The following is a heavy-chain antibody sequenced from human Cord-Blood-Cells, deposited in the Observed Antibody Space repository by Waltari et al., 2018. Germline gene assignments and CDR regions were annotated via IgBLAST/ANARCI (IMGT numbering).Heavy chain of an antibody. Sequence: QVQLVQSGAEVKKPGASVKVSCKASGYTFTGYYMHWVRQAPGQGLEWRGRINPNRGGTNYAQKFQGRVTMTRDTSISTAYMELSRLRSDDTAVYYCARYGDYGYFDLWGRGTLVTVSS. V-gene: IGHV1-2*06. D-gene: IGHD4-17*01. CDR1: GYTFTGYY. CDR3: ARYGDYGYFDL. CDR2: INPNRGGT. J-gene: IGHJ2*01.